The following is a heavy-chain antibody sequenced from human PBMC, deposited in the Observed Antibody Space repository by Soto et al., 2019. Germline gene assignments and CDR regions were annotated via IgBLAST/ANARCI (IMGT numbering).Heavy chain of an antibody. CDR1: GGSVSSGSYY. D-gene: IGHD1-7*01. J-gene: IGHJ6*02. Sequence: LSLTCTVSGGSVSSGSYYWSWIRQPPGKGLEWIGYIYYSGSTNYNPSLKSRVTISVDTSKNQFSLKLSSVTAADTAVYYCARAPNLNWNYVGYYYGMDVWGQGTTVTVSS. CDR3: ARAPNLNWNYVGYYYGMDV. CDR2: IYYSGST. V-gene: IGHV4-61*01.